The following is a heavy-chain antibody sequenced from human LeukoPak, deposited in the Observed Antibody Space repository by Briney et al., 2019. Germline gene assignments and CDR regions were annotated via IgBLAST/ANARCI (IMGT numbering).Heavy chain of an antibody. J-gene: IGHJ4*02. V-gene: IGHV3-23*01. D-gene: IGHD3-22*01. CDR2: ISGSGGST. CDR1: GFTFSSYG. Sequence: GGSLRLSCAASGFTFSSYGMSWVRQAPGKGLGWVSAISGSGGSTYYADSVKGRFTISRDNSKNTLYLQMNSLRAEDTAVYYCAKDGADSSGYNFDYWGQGTLVTVSS. CDR3: AKDGADSSGYNFDY.